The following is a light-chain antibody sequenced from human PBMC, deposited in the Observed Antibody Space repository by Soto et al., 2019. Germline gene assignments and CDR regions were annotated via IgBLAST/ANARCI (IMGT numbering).Light chain of an antibody. CDR1: HTIASVY. V-gene: IGKV3D-20*01. CDR3: QQYDTSLT. CDR2: DTS. J-gene: IGKJ4*01. Sequence: IVLTQSPASLSLSPRERATLSCGASHTIASVYLAWYQHKPGLAPRLLIYDTSIRATGIPDRFTGSGSGTDFHLTSSRLEGEDFAVYCWQQYDTSLTFGGGTKVEIK.